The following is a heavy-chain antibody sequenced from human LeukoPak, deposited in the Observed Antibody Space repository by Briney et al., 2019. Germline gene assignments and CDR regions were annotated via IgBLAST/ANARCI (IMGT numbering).Heavy chain of an antibody. D-gene: IGHD1-26*01. Sequence: GKSLRLSCAASGFTFSSFAIHWVRQAPGKGLEWVAVISYDGRNKYYADSVKGRFTISRDNSKNTLYLQMNNLRTEDTAVYYCARVWGATVVFGVGEPVSPDYWGQGTLVAVSS. J-gene: IGHJ4*02. CDR3: ARVWGATVVFGVGEPVSPDY. CDR1: GFTFSSFA. CDR2: ISYDGRNK. V-gene: IGHV3-30*04.